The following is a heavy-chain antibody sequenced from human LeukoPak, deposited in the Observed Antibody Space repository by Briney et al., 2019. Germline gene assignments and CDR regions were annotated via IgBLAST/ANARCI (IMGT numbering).Heavy chain of an antibody. D-gene: IGHD2-2*01. J-gene: IGHJ4*02. V-gene: IGHV1-2*02. Sequence: ASVKVSCKASGYTFTDYYLHWVRQAPGQGLEWMGWINLNSGDTYYAQSFQGRFSITSDTSKSTTYMDLASLAPDDTAVYYCARVPVPAPRRGLYFDYWGQGTLITVSS. CDR3: ARVPVPAPRRGLYFDY. CDR1: GYTFTDYY. CDR2: INLNSGDT.